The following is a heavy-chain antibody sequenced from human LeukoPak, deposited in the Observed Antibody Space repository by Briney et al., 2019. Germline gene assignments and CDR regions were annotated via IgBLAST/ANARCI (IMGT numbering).Heavy chain of an antibody. CDR3: ATEGVGLTDAFDI. V-gene: IGHV1-69*06. J-gene: IGHJ3*02. Sequence: ASVKVSCKASGGTFSSYAFRWVRQAPGQGLEWMGRIIPIFGTANYAQKFQGRVTITADKSTHTPYIDLSSLRAEDTAVYYCATEGVGLTDAFDIWGQGTMVTVSS. D-gene: IGHD1-14*01. CDR2: IIPIFGTA. CDR1: GGTFSSYA.